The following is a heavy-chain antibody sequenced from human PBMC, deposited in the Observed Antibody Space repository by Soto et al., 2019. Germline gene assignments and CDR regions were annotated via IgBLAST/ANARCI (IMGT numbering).Heavy chain of an antibody. CDR1: VFIFSDYY. V-gene: IGHV3-11*01. CDR2: ISSSDNSI. Sequence: RGSLRVSCATSVFIFSDYYMGWIRQAPGKGLEWVSYISSSDNSIYYADSVKGRFTISRDNAKNSLYLQMNSLRAEDTAVYYCARVGYDYLYYNYYGMDVWGRGTTVTGSS. J-gene: IGHJ6*02. D-gene: IGHD2-15*01. CDR3: ARVGYDYLYYNYYGMDV.